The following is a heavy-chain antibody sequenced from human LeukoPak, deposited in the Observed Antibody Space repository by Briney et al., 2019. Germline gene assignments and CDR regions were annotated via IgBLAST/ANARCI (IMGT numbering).Heavy chain of an antibody. CDR1: GFTFSSYA. J-gene: IGHJ4*02. Sequence: GGSLRLSCAASGFTFSSYAMSWVRQAPGKGLEWVSAISGSGGSTYYADSVKGRFTISRDNSKNTLYLQMNSLRAEDTAVYYCAKSRSGSANWALQIFDNRGQGALVTVSS. D-gene: IGHD1-1*01. CDR3: AKSRSGSANWALQIFDN. V-gene: IGHV3-23*01. CDR2: ISGSGGST.